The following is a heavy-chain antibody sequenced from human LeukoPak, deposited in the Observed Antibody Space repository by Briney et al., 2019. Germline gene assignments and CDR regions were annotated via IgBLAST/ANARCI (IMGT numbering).Heavy chain of an antibody. Sequence: GASVKISCKASGYTFTDYYIHWVRQAPGQGLEWMGWMNPNSSGTKFAQKFQGRVTMTRDTSISTAYMDLSSLKSDDTAVYYCATSPRQTTVIRGGVYYWGQGTLVTVSS. CDR2: MNPNSSGT. CDR1: GYTFTDYY. J-gene: IGHJ4*02. D-gene: IGHD4-11*01. V-gene: IGHV1-2*02. CDR3: ATSPRQTTVIRGGVYY.